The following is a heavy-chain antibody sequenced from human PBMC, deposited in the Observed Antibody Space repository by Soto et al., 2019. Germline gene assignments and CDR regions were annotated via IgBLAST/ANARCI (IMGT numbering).Heavy chain of an antibody. D-gene: IGHD6-13*01. V-gene: IGHV5-51*01. CDR3: AKGSLLGKGAED. J-gene: IGHJ4*02. CDR2: IHPGDSDT. Sequence: DSLKISCKGSGYTFGAYWIGWVRQMPGKGLEWMGIIHPGDSDTRYSPSFQGQVTIAADKSISTAYLQWRSLKASDSAIYYCAKGSLLGKGAEDCGQGTPVTLSS. CDR1: GYTFGAYW.